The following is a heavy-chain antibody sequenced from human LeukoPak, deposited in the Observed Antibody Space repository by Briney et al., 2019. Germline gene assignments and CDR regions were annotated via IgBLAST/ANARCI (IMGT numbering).Heavy chain of an antibody. CDR1: GFTFSTSW. J-gene: IGHJ4*02. CDR2: INTDGRTT. V-gene: IGHV3-74*01. CDR3: AKDLTWNTADY. D-gene: IGHD1/OR15-1a*01. Sequence: GGSLRLSCAASGFTFSTSWMDWFRQPPGKGLVWVSRINTDGRTTGYADSVRGRFTISRGNAKNTLYLQMNGLRAEDTAVYYCAKDLTWNTADYWGQGTLVTVSS.